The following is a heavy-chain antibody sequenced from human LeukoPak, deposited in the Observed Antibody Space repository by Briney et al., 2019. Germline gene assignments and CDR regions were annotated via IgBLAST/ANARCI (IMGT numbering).Heavy chain of an antibody. V-gene: IGHV3-30*18. D-gene: IGHD3-3*01. CDR1: GLTFNSYG. CDR2: ISYDGSNK. Sequence: GGSLRLSCAATGLTFNSYGMHWVRQAPGKGLEWVAVISYDGSNKYYADSVKGRFTISRDNSRNTLYLQMNSLRAEDTAVYYCAKDVRSYNFWSGQFFDYWGQGTLVTVSS. CDR3: AKDVRSYNFWSGQFFDY. J-gene: IGHJ4*02.